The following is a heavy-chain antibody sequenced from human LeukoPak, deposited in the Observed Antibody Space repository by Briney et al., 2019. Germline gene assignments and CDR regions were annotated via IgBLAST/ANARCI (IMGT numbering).Heavy chain of an antibody. CDR2: ISSSGSTI. D-gene: IGHD1-26*01. J-gene: IGHJ4*02. Sequence: PGGSLRLSCAASGFTFSSYEMNWVGQAPGKGLEWVSYISSSGSTIHYADSVKGRFTISRDNAKNSLYLQMNSLRAEDTAVYYCARASIVGGFDYWGQGTLVTVSS. V-gene: IGHV3-48*03. CDR1: GFTFSSYE. CDR3: ARASIVGGFDY.